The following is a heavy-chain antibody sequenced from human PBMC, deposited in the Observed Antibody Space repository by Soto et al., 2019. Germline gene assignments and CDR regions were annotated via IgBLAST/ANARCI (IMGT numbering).Heavy chain of an antibody. J-gene: IGHJ4*02. Sequence: PGGSLRLSCAASGFIFHDYAMSWVRQAPGKGLDWVALITSTGDRIYHADFVKGCFTISRDNSNKTLYLQISSLGAGDSATYYRAKVTGHYPWGFDFWGRGTLVTVSS. V-gene: IGHV3-23*01. D-gene: IGHD3-9*01. CDR2: ITSTGDRI. CDR3: AKVTGHYPWGFDF. CDR1: GFIFHDYA.